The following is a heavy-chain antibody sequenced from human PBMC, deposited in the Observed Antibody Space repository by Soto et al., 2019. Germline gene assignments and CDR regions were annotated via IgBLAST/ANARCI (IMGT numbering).Heavy chain of an antibody. CDR1: GYSFTSYW. V-gene: IGHV5-51*01. D-gene: IGHD3-9*01. J-gene: IGHJ4*02. Sequence: EVQLVQSGAEVKKPGESLKISCKGSGYSFTSYWIGWVRQMPGKGLEWMGIIYPGDSDTRYSPSFQGQVTISADKSISTAYLQWSSLKASDTAMYYCARHGRYFDWLDVSDLRDYWGQGTLVTVSS. CDR2: IYPGDSDT. CDR3: ARHGRYFDWLDVSDLRDY.